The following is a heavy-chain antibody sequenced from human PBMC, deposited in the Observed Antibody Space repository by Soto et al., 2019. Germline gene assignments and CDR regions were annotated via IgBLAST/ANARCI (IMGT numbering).Heavy chain of an antibody. D-gene: IGHD3-10*01. J-gene: IGHJ2*01. Sequence: PSETLCLTCTVSGGSLSSGEYYWSCIRQPPGQGLEGIGYICYRGSTYYNPSLKSRVTISVDTSKNQCSLKLSSATAADTAVYSCARESRITMGRGAMVWYYDLWGRGTLDTVSS. V-gene: IGHV4-30-4*01. CDR3: ARESRITMGRGAMVWYYDL. CDR2: ICYRGST. CDR1: GGSLSSGEYY.